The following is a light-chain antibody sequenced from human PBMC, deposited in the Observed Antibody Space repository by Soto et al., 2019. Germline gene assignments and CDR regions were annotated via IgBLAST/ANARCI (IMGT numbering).Light chain of an antibody. CDR2: DAS. CDR3: QQRSNWHPMYT. Sequence: EIVLTQSPATLSLSPGDRATLSCRASQSIRSYLAWYQQKPGQAPRLLIYDASNWATGIPARFSGSGSGTDFTLTISSLQPEDFAVYYCQQRSNWHPMYTFGQGTKLEIK. J-gene: IGKJ2*01. CDR1: QSIRSY. V-gene: IGKV3-11*01.